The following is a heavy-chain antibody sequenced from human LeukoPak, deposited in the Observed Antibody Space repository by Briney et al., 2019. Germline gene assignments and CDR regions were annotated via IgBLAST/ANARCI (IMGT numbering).Heavy chain of an antibody. CDR1: GFTFDDYG. CDR3: ARRAGEYSHPYDY. V-gene: IGHV3-53*01. Sequence: GGSLRLSCAASGFTFDDYGMSWVRQAPGKGLEWVSFIYSGGNTHYSDSVTGRFTISRDNSKNTLYLQMNSLRAEDTAIYYCARRAGEYSHPYDYWGQGTLVTVSS. D-gene: IGHD2-15*01. J-gene: IGHJ4*02. CDR2: IYSGGNT.